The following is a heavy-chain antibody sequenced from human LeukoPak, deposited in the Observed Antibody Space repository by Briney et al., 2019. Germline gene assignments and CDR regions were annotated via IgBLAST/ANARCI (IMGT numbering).Heavy chain of an antibody. Sequence: GGSLRLSCAASGFTVSSNYMNWVRQAPGKGLEWVSVIYSGGSTYYADSVKGRFTISRDNSKNTLYLQMNSLRAEDTAVYYCAKHSGSYLTRYYYYYGMDVWGQGTTVTVSS. CDR1: GFTVSSNY. V-gene: IGHV3-66*01. D-gene: IGHD1-26*01. J-gene: IGHJ6*02. CDR2: IYSGGST. CDR3: AKHSGSYLTRYYYYYGMDV.